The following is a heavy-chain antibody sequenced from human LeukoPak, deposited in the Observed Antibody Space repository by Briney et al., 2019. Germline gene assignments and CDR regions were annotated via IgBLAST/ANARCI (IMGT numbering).Heavy chain of an antibody. Sequence: GRSLRLSCAASGFTFSSYGMHWVRQAPGKGLEWVAVISYDGSNKYYVDSVKGRFTISRDNAKNSLYLQMNSLRAEDTAVYYCARDRYYDILTGYYSELDAFDIWGQGTMVTVSS. D-gene: IGHD3-9*01. CDR3: ARDRYYDILTGYYSELDAFDI. CDR1: GFTFSSYG. J-gene: IGHJ3*02. CDR2: ISYDGSNK. V-gene: IGHV3-30*03.